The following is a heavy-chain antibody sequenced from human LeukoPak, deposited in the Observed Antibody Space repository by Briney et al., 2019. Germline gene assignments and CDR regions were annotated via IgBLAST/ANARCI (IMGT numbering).Heavy chain of an antibody. J-gene: IGHJ4*02. V-gene: IGHV3-53*01. CDR2: IYGGGST. Sequence: PGGSLRLSCAASGFTVSINSVSWVRQAPGKGLERVSLIYGGGSTYYADSVKGRFTISRDNSKNTLYLQMNSLRPEDTAVYYCARHSGNSGSYYFDYWGQGTLVTVSS. CDR3: ARHSGNSGSYYFDY. CDR1: GFTVSINS. D-gene: IGHD5-12*01.